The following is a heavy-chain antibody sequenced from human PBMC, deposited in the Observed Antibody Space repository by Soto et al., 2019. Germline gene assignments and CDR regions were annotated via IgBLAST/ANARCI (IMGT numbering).Heavy chain of an antibody. CDR2: INAGNGNT. CDR3: ATLYCSGGSCYSAY. D-gene: IGHD2-15*01. J-gene: IGHJ4*02. Sequence: QVQLVQSGAEEKKPGASVKVSCKASGYTFTSYAMHWVCQAPGQRLEWMGWINAGNGNTKYSQKFQGRVTITRDTSASTAYMQLSSLRSEDTAVYYCATLYCSGGSCYSAYWGQGTLVTVSS. CDR1: GYTFTSYA. V-gene: IGHV1-3*05.